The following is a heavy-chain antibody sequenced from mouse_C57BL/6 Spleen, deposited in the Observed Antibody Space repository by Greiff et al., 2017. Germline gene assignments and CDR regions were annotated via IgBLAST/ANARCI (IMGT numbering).Heavy chain of an antibody. Sequence: EVQLQQSGPGLVKPSQSLSLTCSVTGYSITSGYYWNWIRQFPGNKLEWMGYISYDGSNNYNPSLKNRISITRDTSKNQFFLKLNSVTTEDTATYYCARDDYYGSSYPWFAYWGQVTLVTVSA. D-gene: IGHD1-1*01. J-gene: IGHJ3*01. CDR2: ISYDGSN. CDR1: GYSITSGYY. CDR3: ARDDYYGSSYPWFAY. V-gene: IGHV3-6*01.